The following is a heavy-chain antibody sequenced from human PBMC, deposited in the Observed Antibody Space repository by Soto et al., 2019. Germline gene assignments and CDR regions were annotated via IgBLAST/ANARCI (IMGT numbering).Heavy chain of an antibody. CDR2: IKQDGSEK. J-gene: IGHJ3*01. CDR3: ARDLLGAYQLLPEN. D-gene: IGHD2-2*01. Sequence: GGSLRLSCAASGFTFSSYWMSWVRQAPGKGLEWVANIKQDGSEKYYVDSVKGRFTISRDNAKNSLYLQMNSLRAEDTAVYYCARDLLGAYQLLPENWGQGTMVTVSS. CDR1: GFTFSSYW. V-gene: IGHV3-7*01.